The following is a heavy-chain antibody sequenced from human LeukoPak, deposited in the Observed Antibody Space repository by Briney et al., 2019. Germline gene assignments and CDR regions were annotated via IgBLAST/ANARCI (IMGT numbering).Heavy chain of an antibody. CDR1: GFIFSDYA. J-gene: IGHJ4*02. D-gene: IGHD2-15*01. CDR2: TTASSGNT. CDR3: ANRYCSGGSCYFDN. Sequence: GGSLRLSCAASGFIFSDYAMNWVRQAPGKGLEWVSSTTASSGNTFYADSVKGRFTISRENSKNTLYLQMNSLRPEDTAIYYCANRYCSGGSCYFDNWGQGTLVTVSS. V-gene: IGHV3-23*01.